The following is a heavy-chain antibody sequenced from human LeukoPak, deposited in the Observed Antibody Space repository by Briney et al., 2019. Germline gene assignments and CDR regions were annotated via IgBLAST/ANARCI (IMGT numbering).Heavy chain of an antibody. D-gene: IGHD5-18*01. J-gene: IGHJ5*02. CDR2: ISSSSSYI. V-gene: IGHV3-21*01. Sequence: GGSLRLSCAASGFTFSSYSMNWVRQAPGKGLEWVSSISSSSSYIYYADSVEGRFTISRDNAKNSLYLQMNSLRAEDTAVYYCARDQGTAMVPNWFDPWGQGTLVTVSS. CDR3: ARDQGTAMVPNWFDP. CDR1: GFTFSSYS.